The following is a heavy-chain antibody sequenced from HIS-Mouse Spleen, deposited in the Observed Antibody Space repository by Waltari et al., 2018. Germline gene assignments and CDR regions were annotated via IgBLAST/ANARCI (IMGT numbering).Heavy chain of an antibody. Sequence: QVQLQQWGAGLLKPSETLSLTCAVYGGSFSGYYWSWIRQPPGKGLEWIGEINHSGSTNYNPSLKSRVTISVDTSKNQFSLKLSSVTAADTAVYYCARGPGIQLWHGGFGFDYWGQGTLVTVSS. CDR2: INHSGST. D-gene: IGHD5-18*01. J-gene: IGHJ4*02. CDR1: GGSFSGYY. CDR3: ARGPGIQLWHGGFGFDY. V-gene: IGHV4-34*01.